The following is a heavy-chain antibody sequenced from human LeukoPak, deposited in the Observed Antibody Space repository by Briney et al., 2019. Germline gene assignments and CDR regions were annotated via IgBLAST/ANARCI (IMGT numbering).Heavy chain of an antibody. CDR3: ARAGDCSSTSCYGFDY. J-gene: IGHJ4*02. CDR1: GYTFTSYY. CDR2: INPSGGST. V-gene: IGHV1-46*01. Sequence: ASVKVSCKASGYTFTSYYMHWVRQAPGQGLEWMGLINPSGGSTSYAQKFQGRVTMTRDTSTSTVYMELSSLRSEDTAVYYCARAGDCSSTSCYGFDYWGQGTLVTVSS. D-gene: IGHD2-2*01.